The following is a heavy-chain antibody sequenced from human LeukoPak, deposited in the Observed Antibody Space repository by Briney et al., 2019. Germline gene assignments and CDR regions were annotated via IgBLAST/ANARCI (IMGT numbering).Heavy chain of an antibody. V-gene: IGHV3-7*02. J-gene: IGHJ4*02. Sequence: GGSLRLSCPAAGFTFSSYWMSWVRQAPGKLLDWVANINQDGSEQYYADSAKGRFTISRDNGKKSLFLQMNSLRVEDTAVYFCVRGRGNSSSWYWDYWGQGTLVTVSS. CDR2: INQDGSEQ. D-gene: IGHD6-13*01. CDR3: VRGRGNSSSWYWDY. CDR1: GFTFSSYW.